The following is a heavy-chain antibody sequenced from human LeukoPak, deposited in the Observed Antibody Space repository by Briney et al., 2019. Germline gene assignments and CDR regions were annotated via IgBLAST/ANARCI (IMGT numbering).Heavy chain of an antibody. CDR1: GYTFHGYY. CDR3: AREHSSSSGKVFDY. D-gene: IGHD6-6*01. CDR2: INPNSGGT. Sequence: GASVKVSCKASGYTFHGYYMHWVRQAPGQGLEWMGWINPNSGGTNYPQKFQGRVTKTRDTSISTAYMELSRLRSDDTAVYYCAREHSSSSGKVFDYWGQGTLVTVSS. V-gene: IGHV1-2*02. J-gene: IGHJ4*02.